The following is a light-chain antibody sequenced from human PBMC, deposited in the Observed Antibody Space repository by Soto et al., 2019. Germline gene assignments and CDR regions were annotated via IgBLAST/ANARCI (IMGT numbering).Light chain of an antibody. CDR3: QQYYTTPWA. V-gene: IGKV4-1*01. J-gene: IGKJ1*01. Sequence: DIVITQSPASLSVSMDGMSTINYTSIHIVLYSANDENYLAWYQQKPGQPPKLLIYWASTRESGVPDRFSGSGSRTDFTLTISSLQAEDVAVYYCQQYYTTPWAFCQGTKVDI. CDR2: WAS. CDR1: HIVLYSANDENY.